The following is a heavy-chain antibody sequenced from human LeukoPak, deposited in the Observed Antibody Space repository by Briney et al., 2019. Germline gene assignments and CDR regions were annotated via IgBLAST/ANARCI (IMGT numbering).Heavy chain of an antibody. CDR1: GFTFSSYA. CDR2: ISGSGGST. V-gene: IGHV3-23*01. J-gene: IGHJ4*02. D-gene: IGHD3-22*01. CDR3: AKVSGYCYGDYYFDY. Sequence: PGGSLRLSCAASGFTFSSYAMSWVRQAPGKGLEWVSAISGSGGSTYYAGSVKGRFTISRDNSKNTLYLQMNSLRAEDTAVYYCAKVSGYCYGDYYFDYWGQGTLVTVSS.